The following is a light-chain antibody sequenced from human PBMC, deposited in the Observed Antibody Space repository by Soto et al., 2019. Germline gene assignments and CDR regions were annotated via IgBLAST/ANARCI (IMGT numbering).Light chain of an antibody. CDR1: QDISNY. J-gene: IGKJ5*01. CDR2: DAS. CDR3: QQRSNWPPT. V-gene: IGKV1-33*01. Sequence: DIQMTQSPSSLSASVGDRVTITCQASQDISNYLNWYQQKPGKAPKLLIYDASNLETGVPSRFSGSGSGTDFTLTISSLEPEDFAVYYCQQRSNWPPTFGQGTRLEI.